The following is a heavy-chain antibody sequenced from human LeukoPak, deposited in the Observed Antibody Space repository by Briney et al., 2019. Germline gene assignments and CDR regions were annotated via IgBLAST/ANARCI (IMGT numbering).Heavy chain of an antibody. J-gene: IGHJ4*02. V-gene: IGHV4-39*01. Sequence: TSETLSLTCTVSGGSISSSSYYWGWIRQPPGKGLEWIGSIYYSGSTYYNPSLKSRVTISVDTSKNQLSLKLSSVTAADTAVYYCARQLGYCSSTSCYADKVDYWGQGTLVTVSS. CDR3: ARQLGYCSSTSCYADKVDY. D-gene: IGHD2-2*01. CDR1: GGSISSSSYY. CDR2: IYYSGST.